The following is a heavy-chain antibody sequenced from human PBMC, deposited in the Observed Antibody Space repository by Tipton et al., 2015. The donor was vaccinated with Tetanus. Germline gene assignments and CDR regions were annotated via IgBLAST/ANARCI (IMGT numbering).Heavy chain of an antibody. CDR1: GYTFTGYY. V-gene: IGHV1-2*02. Sequence: QVQLVQSGAEMKKPGASVKVSCKASGYTFTGYYIYWVRQAPGQGLEWMGWIDPNSGGTVYAQKFQGRVTMTRDTSISTAYMELRSLRSDDTAVYYCARDRGDYIYYGMDVWGSGTTVTVS. J-gene: IGHJ6*02. CDR2: IDPNSGGT. CDR3: ARDRGDYIYYGMDV. D-gene: IGHD3-22*01.